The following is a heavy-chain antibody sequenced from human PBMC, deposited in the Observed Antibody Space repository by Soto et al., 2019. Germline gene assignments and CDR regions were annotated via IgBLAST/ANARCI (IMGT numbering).Heavy chain of an antibody. CDR1: GGTFSTYT. J-gene: IGHJ4*02. CDR2: IIPLLDVT. Sequence: QVQLVHSGAEVKKPGSSVKVSCKASGGTFSTYTINWVRQAPGQGLEWMGRIIPLLDVTNNAQRFQGRVTITADKSTSTVYMELTSLTSQDTAVYYCARDSGTVGYDDSWGQGTRVTVSS. V-gene: IGHV1-69*04. CDR3: ARDSGTVGYDDS. D-gene: IGHD3-10*01.